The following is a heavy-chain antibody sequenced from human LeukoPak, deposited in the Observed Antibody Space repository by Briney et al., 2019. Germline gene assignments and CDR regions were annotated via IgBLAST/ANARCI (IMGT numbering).Heavy chain of an antibody. J-gene: IGHJ4*02. D-gene: IGHD3-9*01. Sequence: ASVKVSCKVSGYTLSELSMHWVRQAPGKGLEWMGGFDPEDGETIYAQKFQGRDTMTEDTSTDTAYMELSSLRSEDTAVYYCATLDHYDILTGSTQAVKWGQGTLVTVSS. V-gene: IGHV1-24*01. CDR2: FDPEDGET. CDR3: ATLDHYDILTGSTQAVK. CDR1: GYTLSELS.